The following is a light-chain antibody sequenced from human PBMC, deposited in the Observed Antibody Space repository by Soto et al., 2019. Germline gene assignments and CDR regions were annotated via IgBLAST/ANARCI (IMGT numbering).Light chain of an antibody. CDR3: QQYNSYSWT. CDR2: AAS. Sequence: DVQMTQSPSSLSASVGDRVTITCRASQSIKKSLNWYQQKPGKAPKLLIFAASNLQSGVPSRFSGSGSGKDFTLTISSLQPDDFATYYCQQYNSYSWTFGQGTKVDIK. J-gene: IGKJ1*01. V-gene: IGKV1-39*01. CDR1: QSIKKS.